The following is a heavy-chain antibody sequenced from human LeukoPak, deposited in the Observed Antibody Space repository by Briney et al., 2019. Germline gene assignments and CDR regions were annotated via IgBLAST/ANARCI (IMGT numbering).Heavy chain of an antibody. CDR1: GFTFDDYG. V-gene: IGHV3-21*01. J-gene: IGHJ4*02. CDR2: ISSSSSYI. Sequence: GGSLRLSCAASGFTFDDYGMSWVRQAPGKGLEWVSSISSSSSYIYYADSVKGRFTISRDNAKNSLYLQMNSLRAEDTAVYYCARDRSITEFGGQGTLVTVSS. CDR3: ARDRSITEF. D-gene: IGHD1-14*01.